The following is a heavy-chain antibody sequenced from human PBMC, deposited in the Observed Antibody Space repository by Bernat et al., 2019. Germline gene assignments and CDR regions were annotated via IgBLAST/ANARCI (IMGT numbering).Heavy chain of an antibody. CDR1: GFTFSMYW. Sequence: EVQLVESGGGLVQPGGSLRLSCSASGFTFSMYWMSWVRQAPGKGLEWVANINQDGGEKYCVDSVMGRFTISRDNAKNSLYLQMSSLRVEETAVYYCARSPGTGTVDYWGQGTLVTVSS. D-gene: IGHD1-1*01. CDR2: INQDGGEK. CDR3: ARSPGTGTVDY. V-gene: IGHV3-7*04. J-gene: IGHJ4*02.